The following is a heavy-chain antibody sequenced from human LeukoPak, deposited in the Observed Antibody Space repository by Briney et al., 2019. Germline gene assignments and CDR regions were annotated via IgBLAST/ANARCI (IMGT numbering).Heavy chain of an antibody. CDR3: ARSSSTWGGFHY. Sequence: SETLSLTCTVSGDSISSYYWTWIRQPPGKGLEWIGYMYNSGSTNYNPSLKSRVTISVYTSKNQFSLKLTSVTAADTAVYYCARSSSTWGGFHYWGQGTLVTVSS. CDR1: GDSISSYY. D-gene: IGHD6-13*01. J-gene: IGHJ4*02. CDR2: MYNSGST. V-gene: IGHV4-59*01.